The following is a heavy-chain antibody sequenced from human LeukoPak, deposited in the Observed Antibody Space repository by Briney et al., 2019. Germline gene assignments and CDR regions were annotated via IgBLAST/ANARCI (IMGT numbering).Heavy chain of an antibody. V-gene: IGHV3-15*01. CDR3: ATEADTAMALPKN. CDR2: IKSKTDGGTA. J-gene: IGHJ4*02. CDR1: GFTFSNAW. Sequence: GGSLRLSCAASGFTFSNAWMSWVRLAPGKGLEWVGRIKSKTDGGTADYAAPVKGRFTISRDDSKNMVFLQMNSLKIADTALYFCATEADTAMALPKNWGQGTLVTVSS. D-gene: IGHD5-18*01.